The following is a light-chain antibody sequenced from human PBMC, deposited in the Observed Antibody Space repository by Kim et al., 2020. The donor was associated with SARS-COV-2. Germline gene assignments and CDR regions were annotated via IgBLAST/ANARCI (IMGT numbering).Light chain of an antibody. CDR1: QSISTW. CDR3: QQYKSYSPWA. Sequence: DIQMTKSPSTLSASVGDRVTITCRATQSISTWLAWYQQKPGKAPELLIYDASSLEAGVPSRFSGSGSGTDFTLTISSLQPDDFATYYCQQYKSYSPWAFGQGTKVDIK. V-gene: IGKV1-5*01. J-gene: IGKJ1*01. CDR2: DAS.